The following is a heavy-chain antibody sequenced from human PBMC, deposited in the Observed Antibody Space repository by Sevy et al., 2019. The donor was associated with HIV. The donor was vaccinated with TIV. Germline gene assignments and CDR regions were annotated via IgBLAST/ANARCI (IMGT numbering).Heavy chain of an antibody. Sequence: GGSLRLSCAASGFTFSSYSMNWVRQAPGKGLEWVSSISSSSSYIYYADSVKGRFTISRDHAKNSLYLQMNSLRAEDTAVYYCARGGYSYGPNYFDYWGQGTLVTVSS. CDR1: GFTFSSYS. J-gene: IGHJ4*02. V-gene: IGHV3-21*01. CDR2: ISSSSSYI. D-gene: IGHD5-18*01. CDR3: ARGGYSYGPNYFDY.